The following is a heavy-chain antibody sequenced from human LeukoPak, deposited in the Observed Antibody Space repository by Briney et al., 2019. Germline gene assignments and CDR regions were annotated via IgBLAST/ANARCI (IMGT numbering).Heavy chain of an antibody. J-gene: IGHJ4*02. CDR3: AREVYCSSTSCDPDY. CDR2: IIPIFGTA. V-gene: IGHV1-69*13. D-gene: IGHD2-2*01. CDR1: GGTFSSYA. Sequence: VASVKVSCKASGGTFSSYAISWVRQAPGQGLEWMGGIIPIFGTANYAQKFQGRVTITADESTSTAYMELSSLRFEDTAVYYCAREVYCSSTSCDPDYWGQGTLVTVSS.